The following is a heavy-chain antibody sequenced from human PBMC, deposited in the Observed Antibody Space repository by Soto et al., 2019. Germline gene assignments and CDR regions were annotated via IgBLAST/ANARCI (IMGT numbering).Heavy chain of an antibody. CDR3: PTARLRQGVHHVYYYGMDV. CDR1: GYTLTELA. V-gene: IGHV1-24*01. D-gene: IGHD2-21*02. J-gene: IGHJ6*02. Sequence: GPSVKVSCTVSGYTLTELAMHWVLQAPGKGLEWMGGFDPEDGETIYAQKFQGRVTMTEDTSTDTAYMELSSLRSADTAVYYCPTARLRQGVHHVYYYGMDVWGQGTTVTVSS. CDR2: FDPEDGET.